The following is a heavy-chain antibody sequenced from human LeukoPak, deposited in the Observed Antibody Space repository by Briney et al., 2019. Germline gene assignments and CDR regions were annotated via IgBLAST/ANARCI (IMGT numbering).Heavy chain of an antibody. CDR2: ISRDGTDV. Sequence: GRSLRLSCAGSGFTNYAVHWVRQAPGKGLEWLAVISRDGTDVFYAESVRGRFTISRDNAKNSLYLQMNSLRAEDTAVYYCARSTIAAATVDFDYWGQGTLVTVSS. J-gene: IGHJ4*02. CDR3: ARSTIAAATVDFDY. V-gene: IGHV3-30-3*01. CDR1: GFTNYA. D-gene: IGHD6-13*01.